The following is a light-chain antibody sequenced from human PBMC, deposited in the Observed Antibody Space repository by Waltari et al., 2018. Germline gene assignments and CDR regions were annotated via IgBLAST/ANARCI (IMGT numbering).Light chain of an antibody. CDR1: QRVSSSY. CDR3: QQYGSSLTWT. CDR2: GAS. J-gene: IGKJ1*01. V-gene: IGKV3-20*01. Sequence: EIVLTQSPGTLSLSPGESATLSCRASQRVSSSYLAWYQQKPGQAPRLLIYGASRRATGIPDRFSGSGSGTDFTLTISRLEPEDFAVYYCQQYGSSLTWTFGQGTKVEIK.